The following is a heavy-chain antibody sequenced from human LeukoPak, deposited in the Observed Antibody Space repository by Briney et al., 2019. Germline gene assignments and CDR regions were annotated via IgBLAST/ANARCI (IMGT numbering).Heavy chain of an antibody. CDR3: ARETEYYGSGSYYIGY. V-gene: IGHV3-53*01. J-gene: IGHJ4*02. D-gene: IGHD3-10*01. CDR2: IYSGGST. Sequence: WGSLRLSCAASGFTVSSNYMSWVRQAPGKGLEWVSVIYSGGSTYYADSVKGRFTISRDDAKNTLYLQMNSLRAEDTAVYYCARETEYYGSGSYYIGYWGQGTLVTVSS. CDR1: GFTVSSNY.